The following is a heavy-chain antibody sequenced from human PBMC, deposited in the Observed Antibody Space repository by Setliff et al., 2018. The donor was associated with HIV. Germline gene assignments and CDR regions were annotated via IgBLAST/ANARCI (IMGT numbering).Heavy chain of an antibody. CDR3: ARVGTNWPSWFDP. Sequence: KTSETLSLTCTVSGGSTSTSGYYWGWIRQPPGKGREWIGSIYSSGSTYYNPSLQSRLTLSLDISKNHFSLKLRSVTAADTAVYYCARVGTNWPSWFDPWGQGTQVTVSA. J-gene: IGHJ5*02. CDR1: GGSTSTSGYY. V-gene: IGHV4-39*02. CDR2: IYSSGST. D-gene: IGHD1-1*01.